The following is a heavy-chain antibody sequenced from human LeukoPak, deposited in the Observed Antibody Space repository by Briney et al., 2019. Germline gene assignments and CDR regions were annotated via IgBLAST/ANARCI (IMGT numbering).Heavy chain of an antibody. CDR1: GYTLTELS. V-gene: IGHV1-24*01. Sequence: ASVKVSCKVSGYTLTELSMHWVRQAPGKGLEWMGGFDPEDGETIYAQKFQGRVTMTEDTSTDTAYMELSSLRSEDTAVCYCAMMAATRRTYYYMDVWGKGTTVTVSS. D-gene: IGHD2-15*01. CDR3: AMMAATRRTYYYMDV. CDR2: FDPEDGET. J-gene: IGHJ6*03.